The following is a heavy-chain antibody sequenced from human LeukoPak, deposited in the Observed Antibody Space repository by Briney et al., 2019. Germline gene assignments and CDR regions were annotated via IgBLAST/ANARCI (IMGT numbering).Heavy chain of an antibody. CDR1: GFTFSSYA. J-gene: IGHJ4*02. Sequence: GGSLRLSCAASGFTFSSYAMSWVRQAPGKGLEWVSAISGSGGSTYYADSVKGRFTISRDNSKNTLYLQMNSLRAEDTAVYYCAKVVMVRGVIILFDYWGQGTLVTVSS. D-gene: IGHD3-10*01. V-gene: IGHV3-23*01. CDR2: ISGSGGST. CDR3: AKVVMVRGVIILFDY.